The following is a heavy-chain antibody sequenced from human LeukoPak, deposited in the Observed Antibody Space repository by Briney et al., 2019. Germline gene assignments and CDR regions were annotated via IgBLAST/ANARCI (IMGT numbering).Heavy chain of an antibody. V-gene: IGHV1-69*04. CDR2: IIPIFGIA. J-gene: IGHJ4*02. D-gene: IGHD6-13*01. Sequence: SVKVSCKASGGTFISYAISWVRQVPGQGREWMGRIIPIFGIANYAHKFQGRVTITADKSTSTAYMELSSLRSEDTAVYYCARDGIAAAGRGFYDYWGQGTLVTVSS. CDR1: GGTFISYA. CDR3: ARDGIAAAGRGFYDY.